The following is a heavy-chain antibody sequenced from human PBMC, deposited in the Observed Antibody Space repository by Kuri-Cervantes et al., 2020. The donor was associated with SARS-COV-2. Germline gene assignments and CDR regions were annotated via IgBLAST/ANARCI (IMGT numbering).Heavy chain of an antibody. CDR2: IYKSGST. V-gene: IGHV4-59*01. Sequence: ESLKISCVVSGGSISSNYWSWIRQPPGKGLEWIGDIYKSGSTKYNPSLKTRVTISVDTSKDQFSLGLSSVTAADTAIYFCAKYGTDDYLSTYFGRGSWFDPWGQGTLVTVSS. CDR1: GGSISSNY. J-gene: IGHJ5*02. CDR3: AKYGTDDYLSTYFGRGSWFDP. D-gene: IGHD3-3*01.